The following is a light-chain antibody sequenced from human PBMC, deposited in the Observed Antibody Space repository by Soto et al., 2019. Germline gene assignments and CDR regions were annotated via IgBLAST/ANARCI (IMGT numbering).Light chain of an antibody. CDR1: QSVLSTSNNKNY. CDR3: QQYHSAPIT. CDR2: GAS. V-gene: IGKV4-1*01. J-gene: IGKJ5*01. Sequence: DFVMTQSLDSLAVSLGERATINCKSSQSVLSTSNNKNYLAWFQQKPGQPPKMVIYGASVRASGVPDRFSGSGSGTDFTLTISSLQAEDVAVYYCQQYHSAPITFGPGTRLE.